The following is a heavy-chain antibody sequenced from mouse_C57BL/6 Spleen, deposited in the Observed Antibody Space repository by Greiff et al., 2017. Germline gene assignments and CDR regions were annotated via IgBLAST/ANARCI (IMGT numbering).Heavy chain of an antibody. Sequence: EVKLMESGPGLVKPSQSLSLTCSVTGYSITSGYYWNWIRQFPGNKLEWMGYISYDGSNNYNPSLKNRISITRDTSKNQFFLKLNSVTTEDTATYYCARDGDYYGSSLPFDYWGQGTTLTVSS. V-gene: IGHV3-6*01. D-gene: IGHD1-1*01. CDR2: ISYDGSN. CDR3: ARDGDYYGSSLPFDY. J-gene: IGHJ2*01. CDR1: GYSITSGYY.